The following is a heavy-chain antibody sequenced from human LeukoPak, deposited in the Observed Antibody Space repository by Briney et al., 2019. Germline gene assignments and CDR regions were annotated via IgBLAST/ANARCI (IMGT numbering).Heavy chain of an antibody. V-gene: IGHV4-30-4*08. J-gene: IGHJ6*02. CDR3: ARAHIAARLVNYYGMDV. CDR2: IYYSGST. D-gene: IGHD6-6*01. Sequence: SETLSLTCTVSGGSISSGGYYWSWIRQHPGKGLEWIGYIYYSGSTYYNPSLKSRVTISVDTSKNQFSLKLSSVTAADTAVYYCARAHIAARLVNYYGMDVWGQGTTVTVSS. CDR1: GGSISSGGYY.